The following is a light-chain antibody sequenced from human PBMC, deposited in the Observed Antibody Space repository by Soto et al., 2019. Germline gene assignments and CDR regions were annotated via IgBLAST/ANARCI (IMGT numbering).Light chain of an antibody. J-gene: IGLJ2*01. CDR2: DNN. Sequence: QSVLTQPPSVSAAPGQKVTISCSGSSSNIGNNYVSWYQQLPGTAPKLLIYDNNKRPSGIPDRFSGSKSGTSATLDITGLQTGDEADYYCGTWDSGLRAVVFGGGTKLTVL. V-gene: IGLV1-51*01. CDR3: GTWDSGLRAVV. CDR1: SSNIGNNY.